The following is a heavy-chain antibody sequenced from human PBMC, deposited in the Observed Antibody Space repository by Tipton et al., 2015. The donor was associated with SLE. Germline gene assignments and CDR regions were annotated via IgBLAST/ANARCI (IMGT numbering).Heavy chain of an antibody. CDR2: INHSEST. V-gene: IGHV4-34*01. CDR1: GGSFRDHY. J-gene: IGHJ6*02. CDR3: ACIPAAAGRTIPRYYYTVDV. Sequence: TLSLTCAVYGGSFRDHYWSWIRQTPGKGLEWIGEINHSESTNDNPSLRSRVIMSVDTSKNQFSLKLKSATAADTAIYYCACIPAAAGRTIPRYYYTVDVWGQGTKVTVSS. D-gene: IGHD6-13*01.